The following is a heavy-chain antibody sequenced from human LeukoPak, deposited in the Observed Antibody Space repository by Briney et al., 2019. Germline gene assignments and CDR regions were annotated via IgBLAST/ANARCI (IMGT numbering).Heavy chain of an antibody. J-gene: IGHJ6*02. V-gene: IGHV3-23*01. CDR2: ISGSGGNT. CDR3: AKATTVGFYYYGMDV. Sequence: PGGSLRLSCAASGFTFSSYATSWVRQAPGKGLEWVSVISGSGGNTYYADSVKGRFTISRDNSKNTLYLQMNSLRAEDTAIYYCAKATTVGFYYYGMDVWGQGTTVTVSS. CDR1: GFTFSSYA. D-gene: IGHD4-11*01.